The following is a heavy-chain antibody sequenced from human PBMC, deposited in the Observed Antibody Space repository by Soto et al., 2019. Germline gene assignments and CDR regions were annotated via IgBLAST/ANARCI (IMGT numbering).Heavy chain of an antibody. CDR3: AHTIADQSLSYYFDY. CDR1: GFSLSTNEVG. D-gene: IGHD6-13*01. J-gene: IGHJ4*02. CDR2: IYWNDDK. Sequence: QITLKESGPTLVKPTQTLTLTCTFSGFSLSTNEVGVGWIRQPPGKALEWLALIYWNDDKRYSPSLKTRLTITNDTSKNQVVLTMTNMAPVDTATYYCAHTIADQSLSYYFDYWGQGTLVTVSS. V-gene: IGHV2-5*01.